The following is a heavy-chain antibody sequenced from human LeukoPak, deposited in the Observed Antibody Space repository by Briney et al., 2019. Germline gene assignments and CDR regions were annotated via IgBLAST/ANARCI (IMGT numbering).Heavy chain of an antibody. CDR3: ARDGLSYTNPNNWFDP. V-gene: IGHV1-18*01. J-gene: IGHJ5*02. CDR1: GYTFSSYG. CDR2: ISAYNGDT. Sequence: ASVKVSCKASGYTFSSYGISWVRQAPGQGPEWMGWISAYNGDTNYAQNLQGRVTMTTDTSTDTAYMELRSLRSDDTAVYYCARDGLSYTNPNNWFDPWGQGTLVTVSS. D-gene: IGHD2-2*02.